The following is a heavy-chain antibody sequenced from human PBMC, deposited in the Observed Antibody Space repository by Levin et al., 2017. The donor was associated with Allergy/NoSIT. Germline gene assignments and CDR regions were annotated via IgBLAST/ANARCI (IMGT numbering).Heavy chain of an antibody. CDR2: INHSGST. Sequence: GSLRLSCAVYGGSFSGYYWSWNRQPPGKGLEWIGEINHSGSTNYNPSLKSRVTISVDTSKNQFSLKLSSVTAADTAVYYCARGRMGGYDGDYWGQGTLVTVSS. V-gene: IGHV4-34*01. CDR1: GGSFSGYY. D-gene: IGHD5-12*01. CDR3: ARGRMGGYDGDY. J-gene: IGHJ4*02.